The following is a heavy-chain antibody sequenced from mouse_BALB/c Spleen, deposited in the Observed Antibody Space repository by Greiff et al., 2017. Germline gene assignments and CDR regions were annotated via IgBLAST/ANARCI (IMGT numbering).Heavy chain of an antibody. D-gene: IGHD1-1*01. Sequence: QVQLQQPGAELVKPGASVKLSCKASGYTFTSYWMHWVKQRPGQGLEWIGEINPSNGRTNYNEKFKSKATLTVDKSSSTAYMQLSSLTSEDSAVYYCARTPDYGSSPFAYWGQGTLVTVSA. J-gene: IGHJ3*01. CDR1: GYTFTSYW. CDR2: INPSNGRT. V-gene: IGHV1S81*02. CDR3: ARTPDYGSSPFAY.